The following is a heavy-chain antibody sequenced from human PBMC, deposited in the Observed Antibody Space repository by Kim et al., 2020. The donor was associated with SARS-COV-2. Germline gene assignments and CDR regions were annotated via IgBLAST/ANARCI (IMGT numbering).Heavy chain of an antibody. J-gene: IGHJ5*02. V-gene: IGHV3-23*01. Sequence: GGSLRLSCAASGFTFSSRAMSWVRQAPGKGPELVASDNNGGTAYYADSVKGRFTVSRDITRDTQYLQMSSLRAEDTALYICAKDHLRSGWPAFDPWG. D-gene: IGHD6-19*01. CDR1: GFTFSSRA. CDR2: DNNGGTA. CDR3: AKDHLRSGWPAFDP.